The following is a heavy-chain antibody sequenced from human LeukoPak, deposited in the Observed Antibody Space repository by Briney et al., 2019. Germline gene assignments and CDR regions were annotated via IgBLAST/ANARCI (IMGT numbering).Heavy chain of an antibody. CDR2: ISYDGSNK. D-gene: IGHD2-15*01. CDR3: ARVGCSGGSCYSSPYYYYYYGTDV. Sequence: GGSLRLSCAASGFTFSSYAMHWVRQAPGKGLEWVAVISYDGSNKYYADSVKGRFTISRDNSKNTLYLQMNSLRAEDTAVYYCARVGCSGGSCYSSPYYYYYYGTDVWGQGTTVTVSS. V-gene: IGHV3-30-3*01. J-gene: IGHJ6*02. CDR1: GFTFSSYA.